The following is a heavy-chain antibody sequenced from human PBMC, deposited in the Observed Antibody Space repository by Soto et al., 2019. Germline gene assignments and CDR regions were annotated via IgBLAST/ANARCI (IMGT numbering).Heavy chain of an antibody. Sequence: GESLKISCKGSGYSFTSYWIGWVRQMPGKGLEWMGIIYPGDSDTRYSPSFQGQVTISADKSISTAHLQWSSLKASDTAMYYCARRRYCGGGSCHYYYYMDVWGKGTTVTVPS. CDR2: IYPGDSDT. J-gene: IGHJ6*03. CDR1: GYSFTSYW. CDR3: ARRRYCGGGSCHYYYYMDV. V-gene: IGHV5-51*01. D-gene: IGHD2-15*01.